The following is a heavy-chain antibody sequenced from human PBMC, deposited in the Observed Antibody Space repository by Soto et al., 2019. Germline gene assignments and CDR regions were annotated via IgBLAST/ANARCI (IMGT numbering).Heavy chain of an antibody. CDR3: ARDDGYSYGPAAFDI. D-gene: IGHD5-18*01. J-gene: IGHJ3*02. CDR1: GGTFSSYA. V-gene: IGHV1-69*13. CDR2: IIPIFGAA. Sequence: GASVKVSCKASGGTFSSYAISWVRQAPGQGLEWMGGIIPIFGAANYAQKFQGRVTITADESTNTAYMELSSLRSEDTAVYYCARDDGYSYGPAAFDIWGQGTMVTVSS.